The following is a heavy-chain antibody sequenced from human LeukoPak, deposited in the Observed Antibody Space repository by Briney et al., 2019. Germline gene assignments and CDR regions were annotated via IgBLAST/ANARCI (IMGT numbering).Heavy chain of an antibody. CDR3: AREGIGNCGGDCYSRAFDI. Sequence: SETLSLTCTVSGGSISSGGYYWSWIRQPPGKGLEWIGYIYHSGSTYYNPSLKSRVTILVDTSKNQFSLKLSSVTAADTAVYYCAREGIGNCGGDCYSRAFDIWGQGTMVTVSS. D-gene: IGHD2-21*02. CDR1: GGSISSGGYY. CDR2: IYHSGST. J-gene: IGHJ3*02. V-gene: IGHV4-30-2*01.